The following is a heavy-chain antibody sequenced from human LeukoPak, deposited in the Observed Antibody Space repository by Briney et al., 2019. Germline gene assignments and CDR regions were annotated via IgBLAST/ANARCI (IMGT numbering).Heavy chain of an antibody. CDR1: GFTFSTYA. CDR2: ISGSGGGT. D-gene: IGHD2-2*01. J-gene: IGHJ4*02. CDR3: AKGSSTLFPRDGVY. V-gene: IGHV3-23*01. Sequence: GGSLRLSCAASGFTFSTYAMSWVRQAAGKGLEWVSLISGSGGGTYYADSVKGRFTISRDNSKNTLYLQLNSLRVEDTAVYYCAKGSSTLFPRDGVYWGQGTLVTVSS.